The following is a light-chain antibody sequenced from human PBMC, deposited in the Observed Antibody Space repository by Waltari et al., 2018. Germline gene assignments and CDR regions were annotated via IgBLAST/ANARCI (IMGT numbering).Light chain of an antibody. Sequence: DIQLTQSPSFLSASVGDRVTITCRASQDISSSLAWYQQKPGQAPKLLIYAASTLQSGVPSRLSGSGSGTEFTLTISSLQPEDFVTYYCQQVNNYPFTFGPGTILDVK. CDR3: QQVNNYPFT. J-gene: IGKJ3*01. CDR2: AAS. V-gene: IGKV1-9*01. CDR1: QDISSS.